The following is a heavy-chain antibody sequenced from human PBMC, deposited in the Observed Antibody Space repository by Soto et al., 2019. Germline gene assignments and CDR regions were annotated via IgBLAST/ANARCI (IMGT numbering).Heavy chain of an antibody. D-gene: IGHD5-18*01. J-gene: IGHJ4*02. CDR3: ARRSGYAYGSLDH. Sequence: EVQLVESGGGLVKPGGSLRLSCATSGFTFGSYTMNWVRQAPGKGLEWVSCISSASSYIYYADSVQGRFTISRDNSEKSLSLHMNRLRAEDTAVYYCARRSGYAYGSLDHWGQGVLVTVSS. CDR2: ISSASSYI. CDR1: GFTFGSYT. V-gene: IGHV3-21*02.